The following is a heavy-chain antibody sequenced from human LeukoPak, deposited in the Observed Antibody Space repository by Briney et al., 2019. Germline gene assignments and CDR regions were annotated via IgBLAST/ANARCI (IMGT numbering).Heavy chain of an antibody. CDR1: GFTFGDYA. Sequence: GGSLRLSCTTSGFTFGDYAMSWLPQAPGKGLKGIGFVRTKTYGETTEYAASVKGRFIISRDDSRSTAYLQMNSLKTEDTAVYYCTRAGYSSSWPDAFDIWGQGTMVTVSS. J-gene: IGHJ3*02. V-gene: IGHV3-49*03. CDR3: TRAGYSSSWPDAFDI. D-gene: IGHD6-13*01. CDR2: VRTKTYGETT.